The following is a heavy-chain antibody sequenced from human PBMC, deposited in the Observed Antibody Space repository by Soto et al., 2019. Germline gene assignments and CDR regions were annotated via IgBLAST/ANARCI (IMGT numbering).Heavy chain of an antibody. Sequence: SETLSLTCTVSSGSINNYYWSWIRQPPGKGLEFIGYIYYAGTTTYNPSLKSRVTISVDTSKNQFSLKLSSMTAADTAVYYCARERRNYGSGSYPDYYYGMDVWGQGTTVTVSS. CDR3: ARERRNYGSGSYPDYYYGMDV. V-gene: IGHV4-59*12. J-gene: IGHJ6*02. CDR1: SGSINNYY. CDR2: IYYAGTT. D-gene: IGHD3-10*01.